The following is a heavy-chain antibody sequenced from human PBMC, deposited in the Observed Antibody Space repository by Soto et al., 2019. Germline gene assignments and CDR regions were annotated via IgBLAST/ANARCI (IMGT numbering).Heavy chain of an antibody. D-gene: IGHD3-3*01. CDR3: AKGGFWSGYYKPTYFDY. Sequence: VGSLRLSCAASGFTFSSYAMSWVRQAPGKGLEWVSAISGSGGSTYYADSVKGRFTISRDNSKNTLYLQMNSLRAEDTAVYYCAKGGFWSGYYKPTYFDYWGQGTLVTVSS. V-gene: IGHV3-23*01. CDR1: GFTFSSYA. J-gene: IGHJ4*02. CDR2: ISGSGGST.